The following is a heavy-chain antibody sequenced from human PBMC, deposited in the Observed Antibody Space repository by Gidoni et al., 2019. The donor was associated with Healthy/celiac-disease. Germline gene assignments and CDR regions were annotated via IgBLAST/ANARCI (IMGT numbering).Heavy chain of an antibody. V-gene: IGHV3-30*18. J-gene: IGHJ4*02. Sequence: QVRLLGSGGGEVQPGRSLTLSCAASGFTFSSYGMHWVRQSPGKGLELVAVISFDGSNKYYADSVKGRFTISRDNSKNTLYLQMNSLRAEDTAVYYCAKDRIPATVSTIFDYWGQGTLVTVSS. CDR1: GFTFSSYG. CDR3: AKDRIPATVSTIFDY. CDR2: ISFDGSNK. D-gene: IGHD6-13*01.